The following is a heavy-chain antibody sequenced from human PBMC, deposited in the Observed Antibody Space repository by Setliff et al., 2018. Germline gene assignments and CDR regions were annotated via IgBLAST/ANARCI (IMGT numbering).Heavy chain of an antibody. CDR3: ATMMSTGVGGRGYLVN. V-gene: IGHV4-38-2*02. CDR2: LHPSEGP. D-gene: IGHD2-15*01. J-gene: IGHJ4*02. Sequence: PSETLSLTCSVSSSSITSAYSWAWIRQTPGKGLEWIGTLHPSEGPSYNPSLRSRVTLSQDTSYNQFSLNLNSVTAADAAVYYCATMMSTGVGGRGYLVNWGQGTRVTVSS. CDR1: SSSITSAYS.